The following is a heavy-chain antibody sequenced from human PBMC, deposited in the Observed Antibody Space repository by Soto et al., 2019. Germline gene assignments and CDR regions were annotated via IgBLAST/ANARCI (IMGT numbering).Heavy chain of an antibody. CDR2: ISYDGSDK. CDR3: AKYGLSYGMDV. J-gene: IGHJ6*02. CDR1: GFTFSSYG. V-gene: IGHV3-30*18. D-gene: IGHD4-17*01. Sequence: GGSLRLSCAASGFTFSSYGMHWVRQAPGKGPEWLAVISYDGSDKYYGDSVKGRFTISRDDSKSTLYLQMNSLRAEDTAVYYCAKYGLSYGMDVWGQGTTVTV.